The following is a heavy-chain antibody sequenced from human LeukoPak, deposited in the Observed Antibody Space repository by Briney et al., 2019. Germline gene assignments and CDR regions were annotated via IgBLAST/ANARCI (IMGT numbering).Heavy chain of an antibody. CDR2: ISGSGGST. D-gene: IGHD1-26*01. CDR3: AKAVYSGSHTGFDY. CDR1: GFTFSSYA. J-gene: IGHJ4*02. V-gene: IGHV3-23*01. Sequence: GGSLRLSCAASGFTFSSYAMSWVRQAPGKGLEWASAISGSGGSTYYADSVKGRFTISRDNSKNTLYLQMNSLRAEDTAVYYCAKAVYSGSHTGFDYWGQGTLVTVSS.